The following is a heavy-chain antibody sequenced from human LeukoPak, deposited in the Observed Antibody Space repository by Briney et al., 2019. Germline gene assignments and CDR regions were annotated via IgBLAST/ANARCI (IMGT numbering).Heavy chain of an antibody. CDR2: IWYDGSKK. V-gene: IGHV3-33*06. CDR1: GFTFSSYG. D-gene: IGHD2-8*01. J-gene: IGHJ3*02. CDR3: AKDASIVLMVYATDHDAFDI. Sequence: GGSLRLSCAASGFTFSSYGMHWVRQAPGKGLEWVAVIWYDGSKKYYADSVKGRFTISRDNSKNTLYLQMNSLRVEDTAVYYCAKDASIVLMVYATDHDAFDIWGQGTMVTVSS.